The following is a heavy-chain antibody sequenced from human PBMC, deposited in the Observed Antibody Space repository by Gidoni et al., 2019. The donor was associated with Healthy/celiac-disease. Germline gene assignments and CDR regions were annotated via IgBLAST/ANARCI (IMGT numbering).Heavy chain of an antibody. Sequence: EVQLVESGGGLVQPGGSLRLSRSASGVTFSSYAMHWVRQAPGKGLEYVAAISSNGGSTYYADSVKGIFTISRGNSKNTLYLQMSSLRAEDTAVYYCVGAYFGGDCYSAIGAEYFQHWGQGTLVTVSS. CDR1: GVTFSSYA. D-gene: IGHD2-21*01. CDR3: VGAYFGGDCYSAIGAEYFQH. J-gene: IGHJ1*01. V-gene: IGHV3-64D*08. CDR2: ISSNGGST.